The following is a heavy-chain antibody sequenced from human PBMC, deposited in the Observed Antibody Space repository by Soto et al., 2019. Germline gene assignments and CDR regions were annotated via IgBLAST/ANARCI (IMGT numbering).Heavy chain of an antibody. V-gene: IGHV3-21*04. CDR1: GFTFSSYS. J-gene: IGHJ6*02. CDR2: ISSSSSYI. D-gene: IGHD5-12*01. Sequence: PGGSLRLSCAASGFTFSSYSMNWVRRAPGKGLEWVSSISSSSSYIYYAASVKGLFTISRDNAKNSLYLQMNSLRAADTAVYYCASHNKHLVATIDYYYGMDVWGQGTTVTVSS. CDR3: ASHNKHLVATIDYYYGMDV.